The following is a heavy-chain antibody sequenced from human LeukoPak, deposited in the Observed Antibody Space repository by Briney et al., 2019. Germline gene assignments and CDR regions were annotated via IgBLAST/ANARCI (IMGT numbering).Heavy chain of an antibody. CDR2: IKSKTDGGTT. Sequence: GGSLRLSCAASGFTFSDAWMSWVRQAPGKGLEWVGLIKSKTDGGTTDYAAPVKGRFTISRDDSKNTLFLQMNSLKTEDTAVYYCTTDEGGYYFDNWGQGTLVTVSS. CDR1: GFTFSDAW. V-gene: IGHV3-15*01. J-gene: IGHJ4*02. D-gene: IGHD3-16*01. CDR3: TTDEGGYYFDN.